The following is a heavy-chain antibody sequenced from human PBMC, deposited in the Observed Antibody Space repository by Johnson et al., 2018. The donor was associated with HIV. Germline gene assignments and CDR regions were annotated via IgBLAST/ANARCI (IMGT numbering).Heavy chain of an antibody. CDR3: AKERAYIRTFDI. Sequence: VHLVESGGGLVQRGGSLRLSCAASGFTFNTYVMNWVRQAPGKGLEWVSLIAASGGSTYYADSVKGRFTISRDNSKDTLYLQMNSLRAEDTAVYYCAKERAYIRTFDIWGQGTLVTVSS. D-gene: IGHD5-18*01. CDR1: GFTFNTYV. CDR2: IAASGGST. V-gene: IGHV3-23*04. J-gene: IGHJ3*02.